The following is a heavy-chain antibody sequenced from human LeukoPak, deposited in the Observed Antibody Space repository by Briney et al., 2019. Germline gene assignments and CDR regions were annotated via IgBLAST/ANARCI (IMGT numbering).Heavy chain of an antibody. Sequence: ASVKVSCKASGYTFTGYYMHWVRQAPGQGLEWMGWISAYNGNTNYAQKLQGRVTMTTDTSTSTAYMELRSLRSDDTAVYYCARDGAPGTTCGYWGQGTLVTVSS. CDR2: ISAYNGNT. CDR3: ARDGAPGTTCGY. V-gene: IGHV1-18*04. J-gene: IGHJ4*02. CDR1: GYTFTGYY. D-gene: IGHD1-1*01.